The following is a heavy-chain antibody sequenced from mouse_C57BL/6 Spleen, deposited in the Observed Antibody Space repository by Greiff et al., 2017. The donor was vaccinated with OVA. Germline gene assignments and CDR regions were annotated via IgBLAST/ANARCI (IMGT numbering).Heavy chain of an antibody. CDR1: GYTFTDYE. CDR3: TRSGGLRQGFDY. J-gene: IGHJ2*01. D-gene: IGHD2-4*01. Sequence: QVQLKESGAELVRPGASVTLSCKASGYTFTDYEMHWVKQTPVHGLEWIGAIDPETGGTAYNQKFKGKAILTADKSSSTAYMELRSLTSEDSAVYYCTRSGGLRQGFDYWGQGTTLTVSS. V-gene: IGHV1-15*01. CDR2: IDPETGGT.